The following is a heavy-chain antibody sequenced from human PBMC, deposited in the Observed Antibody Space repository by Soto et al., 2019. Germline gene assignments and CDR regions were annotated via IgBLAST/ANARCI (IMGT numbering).Heavy chain of an antibody. CDR3: ARLNVDTAMARVRYYYCGMDV. CDR1: GGSISSGDYY. CDR2: IYYSGST. D-gene: IGHD5-18*01. J-gene: IGHJ6*02. V-gene: IGHV4-30-4*01. Sequence: SETLSLTCTVSGGSISSGDYYWSWIRQPPGKGLEWIGYIYYSGSTYYNPSPKSRVTISVDTSKNQFSLKLSSVTAADTAVYYCARLNVDTAMARVRYYYCGMDVSGQGTTLSVSS.